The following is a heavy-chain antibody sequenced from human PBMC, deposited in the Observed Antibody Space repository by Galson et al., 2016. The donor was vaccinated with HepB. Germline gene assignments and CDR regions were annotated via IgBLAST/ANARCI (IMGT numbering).Heavy chain of an antibody. Sequence: SLRLSCAASGLTFSRCDMHWVRQATGKGLEWVSAIGTAGDTYYPGSVRGRFTISRENSKNSLYLQMNSLTAGDTAVYYWARGKFDCSGGTCHYYGMDVWGKGTTVTVSS. CDR3: ARGKFDCSGGTCHYYGMDV. D-gene: IGHD2-15*01. V-gene: IGHV3-13*01. J-gene: IGHJ6*04. CDR2: IGTAGDT. CDR1: GLTFSRCD.